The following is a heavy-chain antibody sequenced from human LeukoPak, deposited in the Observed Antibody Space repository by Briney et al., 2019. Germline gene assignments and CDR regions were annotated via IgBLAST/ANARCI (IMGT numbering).Heavy chain of an antibody. J-gene: IGHJ4*02. CDR2: INHSGST. CDR1: GGSFSGYY. V-gene: IGHV4-34*01. Sequence: SETLSLTCAVYGGSFSGYYWSWIRQPPGKGLEWIREINHSGSTNYNPSLKSRVTISVDTSKNQFSLKLSSVTAADTAVYYCAREPSSSSLYEVDYWGQGTLVTVSS. D-gene: IGHD6-6*01. CDR3: AREPSSSSLYEVDY.